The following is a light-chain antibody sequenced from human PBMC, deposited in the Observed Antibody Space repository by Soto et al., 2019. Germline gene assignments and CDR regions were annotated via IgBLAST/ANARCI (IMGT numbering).Light chain of an antibody. J-gene: IGKJ3*01. Sequence: DIQMTQSPSSLSASVGDRVTVTCRASQGISNFLAWYQQKPGKVPKVLIYGASTLQSGVASRFSGSGFGTEFTLTISSLQPEDVATYYCQKHSSAPITFGPGTNVDIK. CDR3: QKHSSAPIT. CDR2: GAS. V-gene: IGKV1-27*01. CDR1: QGISNF.